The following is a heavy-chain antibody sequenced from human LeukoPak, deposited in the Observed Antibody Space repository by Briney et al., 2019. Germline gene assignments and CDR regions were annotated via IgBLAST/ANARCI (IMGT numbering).Heavy chain of an antibody. CDR2: IYPGDSDT. CDR3: ARHSRSYHDSSAYVNYYYGMDV. D-gene: IGHD3-22*01. J-gene: IGHJ6*02. CDR1: GYRFTNYW. Sequence: GESLKISCKGSGYRFTNYWIGWVRQMPGKGLEWMGIIYPGDSDTRYSPSCQGQVTISADKSISTAYLQWSSLKASDTAIYYCARHSRSYHDSSAYVNYYYGMDVWGQGTTVTVSS. V-gene: IGHV5-51*01.